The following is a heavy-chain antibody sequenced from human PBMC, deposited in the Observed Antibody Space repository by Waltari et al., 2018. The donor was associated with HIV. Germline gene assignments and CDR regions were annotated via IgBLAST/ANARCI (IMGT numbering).Heavy chain of an antibody. CDR3: AKDYDSSGFYYFDY. D-gene: IGHD3-22*01. CDR2: ISGSGGGR. J-gene: IGHJ4*02. Sequence: EVHLLESGVGLVQPGWSLRLSCAASGFTFSNYAMNWVRQAPGKGLEWVSAISGSGGGRYYADSVKGRLTISRDNSKKTLYLQMNSLRAEDTAVYYCAKDYDSSGFYYFDYWGQGTLVTVSS. CDR1: GFTFSNYA. V-gene: IGHV3-23*01.